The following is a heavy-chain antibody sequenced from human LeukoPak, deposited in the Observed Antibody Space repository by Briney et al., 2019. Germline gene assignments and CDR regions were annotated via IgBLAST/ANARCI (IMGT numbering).Heavy chain of an antibody. CDR2: ISWNSGSI. CDR1: GFTFDDYA. V-gene: IGHV3-9*01. CDR3: ARGSTTVYDFWSGYYTGSGDDAFDI. D-gene: IGHD3-3*01. J-gene: IGHJ3*02. Sequence: PGGSLRLSCAASGFTFDDYAMHWVRQAPGKGLEWVSGISWNSGSIGYADSVKGRFTISRDNAKNTLYLQMNSLRAEDTAVYYCARGSTTVYDFWSGYYTGSGDDAFDIWGQGTMVTVSS.